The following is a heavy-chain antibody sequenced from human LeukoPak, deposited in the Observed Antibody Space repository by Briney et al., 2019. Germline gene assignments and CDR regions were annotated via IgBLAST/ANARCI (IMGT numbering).Heavy chain of an antibody. Sequence: GGSLRLSCAASGFTFSSYGMHWVRQAPGKGLEWVAVISYDGSNKYYADSVKGRFTISRDNAKNSLYLQMNSLRAEDTAVYYCARVPDYQFSLCGGDCYIDYWGQGTLVTVSS. J-gene: IGHJ4*02. V-gene: IGHV3-30*03. CDR2: ISYDGSNK. CDR3: ARVPDYQFSLCGGDCYIDY. D-gene: IGHD2-21*02. CDR1: GFTFSSYG.